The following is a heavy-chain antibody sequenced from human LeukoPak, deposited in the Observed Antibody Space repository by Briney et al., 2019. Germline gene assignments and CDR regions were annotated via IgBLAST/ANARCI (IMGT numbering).Heavy chain of an antibody. Sequence: QPGGSLRLSCAASGFTFSSYAMSWVRQAPGKGLEWVAVISYDGSNKYYADSVKGRFTISRDNSKNTLHLQMNSLRAEDTAVYYCAKDQGYWGQGTLVTVSS. CDR1: GFTFSSYA. CDR2: ISYDGSNK. J-gene: IGHJ4*02. V-gene: IGHV3-30*18. CDR3: AKDQGY.